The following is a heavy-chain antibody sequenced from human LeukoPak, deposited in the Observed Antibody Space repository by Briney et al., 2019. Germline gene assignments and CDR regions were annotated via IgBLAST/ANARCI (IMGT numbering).Heavy chain of an antibody. CDR1: GFTFSSYW. D-gene: IGHD2-2*01. CDR2: INSDGSST. CDR3: ARVAVVPAAYFDY. V-gene: IGHV3-74*01. J-gene: IGHJ4*02. Sequence: PGGSLRLSCAASGFTFSSYWMHWVRQAPGKGLVWVSRINSDGSSTIYADSVKGRFTISRDNAKNMLYLQMNSLRAEDTAVYYCARVAVVPAAYFDYWGQGTLVTVSS.